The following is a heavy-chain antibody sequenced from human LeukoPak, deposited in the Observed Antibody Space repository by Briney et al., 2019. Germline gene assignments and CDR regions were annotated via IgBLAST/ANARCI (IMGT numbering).Heavy chain of an antibody. V-gene: IGHV3-69-1*01. J-gene: IGHJ5*02. D-gene: IGHD3-10*01. CDR3: AKGYYGSGSYGWFDP. Sequence: GGCLRLSCAASGFTFSHYNMNWVRQAPGKGLEWISYISSSSTIYYADSVKGRFTISRDNSKNTLYLHMNSLRAEDTAVYYCAKGYYGSGSYGWFDPWGQGTLVAVSS. CDR2: ISSSSTI. CDR1: GFTFSHYN.